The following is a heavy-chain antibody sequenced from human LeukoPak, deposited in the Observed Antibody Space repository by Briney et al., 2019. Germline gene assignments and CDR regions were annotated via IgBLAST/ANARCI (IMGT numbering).Heavy chain of an antibody. CDR1: GFTFSSYW. J-gene: IGHJ4*02. V-gene: IGHV3-74*01. CDR3: ARRYCSGDSCYSSSDY. Sequence: GGSLRLSCAASGFTFSSYWMDWVRHAQGKGVVWVSRIKRDGSSTSYADSVKGRFTISRDNAKNTLYLQMNSLRAEDTAVYYCARRYCSGDSCYSSSDYWGQGTLVTVSP. CDR2: IKRDGSST. D-gene: IGHD2-15*01.